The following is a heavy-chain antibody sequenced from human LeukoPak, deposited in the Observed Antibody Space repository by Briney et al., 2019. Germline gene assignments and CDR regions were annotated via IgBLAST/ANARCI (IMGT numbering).Heavy chain of an antibody. Sequence: ASVKVSCKASGYTFTNHYMHWVRQAPEQGLERMGIINPSGGSTSYAQKFQGRVTMTRDTSTSTVYMELSSLRSEDTAMYYCAREGPYCSSTSCYGGFDYWGQGTLVTVSS. J-gene: IGHJ4*02. D-gene: IGHD2-2*01. CDR3: AREGPYCSSTSCYGGFDY. CDR2: INPSGGST. V-gene: IGHV1-46*01. CDR1: GYTFTNHY.